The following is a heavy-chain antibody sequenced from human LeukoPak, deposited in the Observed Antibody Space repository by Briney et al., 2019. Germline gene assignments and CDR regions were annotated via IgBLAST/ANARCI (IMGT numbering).Heavy chain of an antibody. CDR3: ARDMTGGIWARATSFDH. CDR1: GYTFTSYY. CDR2: INPSGGST. J-gene: IGHJ4*02. V-gene: IGHV1-46*01. D-gene: IGHD1-14*01. Sequence: GASVKVSCKASGYTFTSYYMHWVRQAPGQGLEWMGIINPSGGSTSYAQKFQGRVTMTRDMSTSTDYMELSSLRSEDTAVYYCARDMTGGIWARATSFDHWGQGTLVTVSS.